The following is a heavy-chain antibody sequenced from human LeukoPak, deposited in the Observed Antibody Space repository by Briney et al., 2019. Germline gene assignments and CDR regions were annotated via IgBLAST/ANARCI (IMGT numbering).Heavy chain of an antibody. D-gene: IGHD4-17*01. CDR1: GGSLSGYY. J-gene: IGHJ5*02. CDR2: IYHSGST. CDR3: ARTVTTLNWFDP. V-gene: IGHV4-38-2*01. Sequence: PSETLSLTCAVSGGSLSGYYWGWIRQPPGKGLEWIGSIYHSGSTYYNPSLKSRVTISVDTSKNQFSLKLSSVTAADTAVYYCARTVTTLNWFDPWGQGTLVTVSS.